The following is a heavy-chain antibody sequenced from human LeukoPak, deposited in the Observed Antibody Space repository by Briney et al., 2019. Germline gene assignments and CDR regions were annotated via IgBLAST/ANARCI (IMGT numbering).Heavy chain of an antibody. V-gene: IGHV4-34*01. D-gene: IGHD1-26*01. J-gene: IGHJ4*02. CDR3: ARGRRPGATKNYFDY. Sequence: PSETLSLTCAVYGGSFSGYYWSWIRQPPGKGLGGIGEINHSGSTNYNPSLKSRVTISVDTSKNQFSLKLSSVTAADTAVYYCARGRRPGATKNYFDYWGQGTLVTVSS. CDR1: GGSFSGYY. CDR2: INHSGST.